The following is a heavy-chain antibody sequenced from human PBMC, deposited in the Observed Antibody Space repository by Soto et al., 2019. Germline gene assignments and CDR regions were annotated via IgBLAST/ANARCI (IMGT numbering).Heavy chain of an antibody. CDR3: ARGTYDSSGYPPVDAFDI. CDR1: GGSISSGDYY. V-gene: IGHV4-30-4*01. Sequence: QVQLQESGPGLVKPSQTLSLSCTVSGGSISSGDYYWSWIRQPPGKGLEWIGYIYYSGSTYYNPSLKSRVTISVDTSKNQFSLKLSSVTAADTAVYYCARGTYDSSGYPPVDAFDIWGQGTMVTVSS. D-gene: IGHD3-22*01. CDR2: IYYSGST. J-gene: IGHJ3*02.